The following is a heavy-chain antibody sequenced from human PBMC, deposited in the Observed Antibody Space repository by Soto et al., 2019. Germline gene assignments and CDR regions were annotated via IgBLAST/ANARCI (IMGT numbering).Heavy chain of an antibody. D-gene: IGHD6-19*01. Sequence: QVQLVESGGGVVQPGRSLRLSCAASGFTFSSYAMHWVRQAPGKGLEWVAVISYDGSNKYYADSVKGRFTISRDNSKNTLYLQMNSLRAEDTAVYYCARPYSSGWDFDYWGQGTLVTVSS. CDR2: ISYDGSNK. CDR1: GFTFSSYA. V-gene: IGHV3-30-3*01. J-gene: IGHJ4*02. CDR3: ARPYSSGWDFDY.